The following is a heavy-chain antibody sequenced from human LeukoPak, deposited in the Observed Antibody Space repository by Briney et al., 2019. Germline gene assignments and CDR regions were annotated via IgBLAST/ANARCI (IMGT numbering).Heavy chain of an antibody. J-gene: IGHJ3*02. Sequence: PGGSLRLSCAASGFTFSSYSMNWVRQAPGKGLEWVSYISSSSSTIYYADSVKGRFTISRDNAKNSLYLQMNSLRAEDTAVYYCARARYCSSTSCYDAFDIWGQGTMVTVSS. D-gene: IGHD2-2*01. CDR1: GFTFSSYS. V-gene: IGHV3-48*01. CDR3: ARARYCSSTSCYDAFDI. CDR2: ISSSSSTI.